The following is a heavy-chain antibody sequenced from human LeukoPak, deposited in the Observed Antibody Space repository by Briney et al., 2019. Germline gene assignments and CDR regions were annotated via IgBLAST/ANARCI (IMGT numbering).Heavy chain of an antibody. J-gene: IGHJ5*02. CDR1: GGSFSGYY. CDR3: ARANYDFWSGYSARNWFGP. Sequence: SETRSLTCAVYGGSFSGYYWSWIRQPPGKGLEWIGEINHSGSTNYNPSLKSRVTISVDTSKNQFSLKLSSVTAADTAVYYCARANYDFWSGYSARNWFGPWGQGTLVTVSS. V-gene: IGHV4-34*01. CDR2: INHSGST. D-gene: IGHD3-3*01.